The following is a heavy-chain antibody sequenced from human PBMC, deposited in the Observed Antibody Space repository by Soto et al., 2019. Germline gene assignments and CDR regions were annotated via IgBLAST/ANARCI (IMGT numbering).Heavy chain of an antibody. J-gene: IGHJ3*02. D-gene: IGHD2-2*01. Sequence: GGSLRLSCAASGFTFSSYWMSWVRQAPGKGLEWVANIKQDGSEKYYVDSVKGRFTISRDNAKNSLYLQMNSLRAEDTAVYYCARELLYCSSTSCYPDAFDIWGQGTMVTVSS. CDR1: GFTFSSYW. CDR2: IKQDGSEK. V-gene: IGHV3-7*03. CDR3: ARELLYCSSTSCYPDAFDI.